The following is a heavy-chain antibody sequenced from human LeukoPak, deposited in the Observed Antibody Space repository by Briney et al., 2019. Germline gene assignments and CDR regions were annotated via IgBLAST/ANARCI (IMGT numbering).Heavy chain of an antibody. CDR3: ARDRPAGGVGDFDH. J-gene: IGHJ4*02. CDR1: GLTFSDYS. Sequence: GGSLRLSCAASGLTFSDYSMSWVRQAPGKGLEWVSAIYTDGSTYYAGSVKGRFTISRDNSENTLYLQMNSLRVEDTAVYYCARDRPAGGVGDFDHWGQGTLVTVSS. D-gene: IGHD3-16*01. V-gene: IGHV3-66*01. CDR2: IYTDGST.